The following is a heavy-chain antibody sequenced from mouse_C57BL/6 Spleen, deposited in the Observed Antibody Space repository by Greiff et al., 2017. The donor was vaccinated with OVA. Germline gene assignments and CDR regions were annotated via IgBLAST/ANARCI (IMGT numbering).Heavy chain of an antibody. CDR1: GYTFTSYW. Sequence: QVQLQQPGTELVKPGASVKLSCKASGYTFTSYWMHWVKQRPGQGLEWIGNINPSNGGTTYNEKFKSKATLTVDKSSSTAYMQLSSLTSEDSAVYYCASVYYGYDAGTGAMDYWGQGTSVTVSS. D-gene: IGHD2-2*01. CDR2: INPSNGGT. V-gene: IGHV1-53*01. CDR3: ASVYYGYDAGTGAMDY. J-gene: IGHJ4*01.